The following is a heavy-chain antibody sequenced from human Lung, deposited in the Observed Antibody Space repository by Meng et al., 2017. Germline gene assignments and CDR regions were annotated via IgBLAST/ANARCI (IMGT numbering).Heavy chain of an antibody. Sequence: QVQLVQSGAEVKNPGASLKVSCKASGYTFTRHWMHWVRQAPGQGLEWMGIINPSDGYTMYEQKFQDRIAITGDTSTSTVYMELSGLRSEDTAVYYCTRDHSTADVTVWWFDPWGQGTLVTVSS. V-gene: IGHV1-46*01. CDR3: TRDHSTADVTVWWFDP. CDR1: GYTFTRHW. J-gene: IGHJ5*02. D-gene: IGHD4-17*01. CDR2: INPSDGYT.